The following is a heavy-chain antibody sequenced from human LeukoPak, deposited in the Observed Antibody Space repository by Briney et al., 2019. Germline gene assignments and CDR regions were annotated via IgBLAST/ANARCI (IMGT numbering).Heavy chain of an antibody. CDR3: AKNYYDSSGLSDY. D-gene: IGHD3-22*01. CDR2: ISSSSSYI. CDR1: VFTFSSYS. Sequence: GGCLRLSCAASVFTFSSYSMNWVREAPGKGLECVSSISSSSSYIYYADSVKGRFTISRDNAKNSLHLQMNSLRAEDTAVYYCAKNYYDSSGLSDYWGQRTLVIVSS. J-gene: IGHJ4*02. V-gene: IGHV3-21*01.